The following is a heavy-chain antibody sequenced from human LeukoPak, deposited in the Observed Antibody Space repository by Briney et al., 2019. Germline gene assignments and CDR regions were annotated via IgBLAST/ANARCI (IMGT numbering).Heavy chain of an antibody. V-gene: IGHV4-34*01. Sequence: SETLSLTCAVYGGSFSGYYWSWIRQPPGKGLEWIGEINHSGSTNYNPSLKSRVTISVDTSKNQFSLKLSSVTAADTAVYYCARGGVLLHYWGQGTLVTVSS. CDR1: GGSFSGYY. CDR2: INHSGST. J-gene: IGHJ4*02. CDR3: ARGGVLLHY. D-gene: IGHD3-10*01.